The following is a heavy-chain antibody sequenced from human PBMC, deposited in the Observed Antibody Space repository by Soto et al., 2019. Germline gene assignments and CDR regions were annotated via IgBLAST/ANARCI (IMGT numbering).Heavy chain of an antibody. Sequence: QITLKESGPTLVKPTQTLTLTCTFSGFSLSTSGVGVGWIRQPPGKALEWLALIYWDDDKRYSPSLRSRLTITKDTSKNQVFLTMTNMDPVDTATYYCAHTHYSNYFDYWGQGALVTVSS. J-gene: IGHJ4*02. V-gene: IGHV2-5*02. D-gene: IGHD4-4*01. CDR1: GFSLSTSGVG. CDR2: IYWDDDK. CDR3: AHTHYSNYFDY.